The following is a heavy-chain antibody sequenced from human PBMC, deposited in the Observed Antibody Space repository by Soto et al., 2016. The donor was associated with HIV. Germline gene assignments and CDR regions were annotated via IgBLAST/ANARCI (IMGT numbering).Heavy chain of an antibody. CDR3: ARLGDGYNPSRGSV. D-gene: IGHD5-12*01. V-gene: IGHV4-59*01. Sequence: QVQLQESGPGLVRPSETLSLTCTVSGGSISSYYWNWIRQPPGKGLQWIGYVYYSGRTNYNPSLRGRITISVDTSKNLISLKLRSVTADDTAVYYCARLGDGYNPSRGSVWGQGNPGQSVSS. J-gene: IGHJ4*02. CDR1: GGSISSYY. CDR2: VYYSGRT.